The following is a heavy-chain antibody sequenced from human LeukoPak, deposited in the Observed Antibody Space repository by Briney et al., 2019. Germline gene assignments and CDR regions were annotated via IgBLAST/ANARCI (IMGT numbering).Heavy chain of an antibody. D-gene: IGHD4-17*01. CDR1: GGSISSYY. CDR2: IHTSGST. Sequence: SEPLSLTCIVSGGSISSYYWSWIRQPAGKGLEWIGRIHTSGSTNYNPSLKSRVTMSVDTSKNQFSLKLTSVTAADTAVYYCARAGDYGDYVGWFDPWGQGTLVTVSS. V-gene: IGHV4-4*07. J-gene: IGHJ5*02. CDR3: ARAGDYGDYVGWFDP.